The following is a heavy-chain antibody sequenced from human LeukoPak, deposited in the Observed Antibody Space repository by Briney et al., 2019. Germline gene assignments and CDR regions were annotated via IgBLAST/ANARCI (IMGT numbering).Heavy chain of an antibody. Sequence: PSETLSLTCTVSGGSISSYYWSWIRQPAGKGLEWIGRIYTSGSTNYNPSLKSRVTMSVDTSKNQFSLKLSSVTAADTAVYYCARDECYYGSGSYFDYWGQGTLVTVSS. CDR1: GGSISSYY. J-gene: IGHJ4*02. CDR3: ARDECYYGSGSYFDY. CDR2: IYTSGST. V-gene: IGHV4-4*07. D-gene: IGHD3-10*01.